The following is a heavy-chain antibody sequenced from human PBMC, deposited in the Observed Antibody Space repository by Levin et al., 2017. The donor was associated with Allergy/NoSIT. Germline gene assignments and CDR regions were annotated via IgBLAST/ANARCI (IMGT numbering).Heavy chain of an antibody. CDR2: ISGSGGST. V-gene: IGHV3-23*01. D-gene: IGHD6-19*01. J-gene: IGHJ3*02. CDR1: GFTFSSYA. CDR3: ARHSGWSFIRYCDI. Sequence: GESLKISCAASGFTFSSYAMSWVRQAPGKGLEWVSAISGSGGSTYYADSVKGRFTISRDNSKNTLYLQMNSLRAEDTAVYYCARHSGWSFIRYCDIWGQGTMVTVSS.